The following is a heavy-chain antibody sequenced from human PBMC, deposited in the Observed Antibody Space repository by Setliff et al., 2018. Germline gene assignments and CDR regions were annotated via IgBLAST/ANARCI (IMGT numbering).Heavy chain of an antibody. CDR1: GYPFTGYY. D-gene: IGHD6-6*01. J-gene: IGHJ4*02. V-gene: IGHV1-2*04. CDR3: ARSLAARIYYFDY. CDR2: INPNSGAT. Sequence: ASVKVSCKASGYPFTGYYIHWVRQAPGQGLEWMGRINPNSGATNFAQKFQGWVTMTRDTSISTAYMELSRLRSDDTAVYYCARSLAARIYYFDYWGQGTLVTVSS.